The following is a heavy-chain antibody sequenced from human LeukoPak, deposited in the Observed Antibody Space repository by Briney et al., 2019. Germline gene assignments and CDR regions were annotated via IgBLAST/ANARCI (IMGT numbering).Heavy chain of an antibody. J-gene: IGHJ4*02. CDR2: IYYSGGT. CDR3: ARHDYGGPFG. D-gene: IGHD4-23*01. Sequence: PSETLSLTCTVSGGSISSYYWSWIRQPPGKGLEWIGYIYYSGGTNYNPSLKSRVTISVDTSKNQFSLKLSSVTAADTAVYYCARHDYGGPFGWGQGTLVTVSS. V-gene: IGHV4-59*08. CDR1: GGSISSYY.